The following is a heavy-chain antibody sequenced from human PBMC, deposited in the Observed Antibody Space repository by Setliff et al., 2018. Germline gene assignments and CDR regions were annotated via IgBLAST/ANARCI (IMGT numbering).Heavy chain of an antibody. V-gene: IGHV4-59*01. Sequence: PSGTLSLTCTVSGGSISSYYWSWIRQPPGKRLEWIGYIYYSGSTNYNPSLESRVTISVDTSKNQFSLRLNSATAADTAVYYCARLRGAFDYWGQGTLVTV. D-gene: IGHD3-16*01. CDR3: ARLRGAFDY. CDR2: IYYSGST. J-gene: IGHJ4*02. CDR1: GGSISSYY.